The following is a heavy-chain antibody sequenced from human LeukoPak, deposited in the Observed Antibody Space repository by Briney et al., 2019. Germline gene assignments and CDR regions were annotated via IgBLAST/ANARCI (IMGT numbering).Heavy chain of an antibody. D-gene: IGHD3-3*01. CDR2: ISNDGSRK. CDR1: GFRLSNFA. J-gene: IGHJ4*02. CDR3: ARDRAWNYFDY. V-gene: IGHV3-30*04. Sequence: PGGSLRLSCAASGFRLSNFAMHWVRQAPGKGLEWVAIISNDGSRKYYAHSVEGRFTISRDNSKNTLYLQMDSLRAEDTAVYYCARDRAWNYFDYWGQGTLVTVSS.